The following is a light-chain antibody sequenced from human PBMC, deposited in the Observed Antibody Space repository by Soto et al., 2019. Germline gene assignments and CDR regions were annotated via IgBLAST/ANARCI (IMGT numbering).Light chain of an antibody. CDR2: GAS. Sequence: EIVLTQSPATLSLSPGERASLSCRASQSVSSNLAWYQQKPGQAPRLLIYGASTRATGFPARFSGSGSETEFTLTISSLQPDDFATYYCQQYNSYSWTFGQGTKVDIK. CDR3: QQYNSYSWT. V-gene: IGKV3-15*01. J-gene: IGKJ1*01. CDR1: QSVSSN.